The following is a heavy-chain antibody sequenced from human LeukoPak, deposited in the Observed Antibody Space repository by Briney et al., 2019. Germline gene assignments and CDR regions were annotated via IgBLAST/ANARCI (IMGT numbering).Heavy chain of an antibody. CDR2: IKQDGNEK. CDR1: GFTFRTYW. V-gene: IGHV3-7*01. Sequence: GGSLRLSCAASGFTFRTYWMSWVRQAPGRGLEWVANIKQDGNEKYYVDSVKGRFTISRDNAKNSLDLQMNSLRAEDTAVYYCARDTLGEGEDANYAVYYFDYWGQGTPVTVSS. J-gene: IGHJ4*02. D-gene: IGHD4/OR15-4a*01. CDR3: ARDTLGEGEDANYAVYYFDY.